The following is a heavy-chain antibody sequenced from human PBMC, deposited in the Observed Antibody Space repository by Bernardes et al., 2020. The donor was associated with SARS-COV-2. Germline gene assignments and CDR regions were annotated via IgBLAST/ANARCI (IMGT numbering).Heavy chain of an antibody. J-gene: IGHJ4*02. Sequence: GSLRLSCAASGFTFSSYGMHWVRQAPGKGLEWVAVISYDGSNKYYADSVKGRFTISRDNSKNTLYLQMNSLRAEDTAVYYCAKHTRNYGDYVDYWGQGTLVTVSS. D-gene: IGHD4-17*01. V-gene: IGHV3-30*18. CDR3: AKHTRNYGDYVDY. CDR2: ISYDGSNK. CDR1: GFTFSSYG.